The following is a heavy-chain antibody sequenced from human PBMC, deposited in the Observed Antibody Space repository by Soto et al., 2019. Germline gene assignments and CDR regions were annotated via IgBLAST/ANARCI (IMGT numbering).Heavy chain of an antibody. D-gene: IGHD3-10*01. CDR1: GYTFTSYG. CDR3: ARALHEITMVRGVISYWFDP. V-gene: IGHV1-18*01. J-gene: IGHJ5*02. CDR2: ISAYNGNT. Sequence: QVQLVQSGAEVKKPGASVKVSCKASGYTFTSYGISWVRQAPGQGLEWMGWISAYNGNTNYAQKLQGRVTMTTDTSTSTAYMELRSLRSDDTAVYYCARALHEITMVRGVISYWFDPWGQGTLVTVSS.